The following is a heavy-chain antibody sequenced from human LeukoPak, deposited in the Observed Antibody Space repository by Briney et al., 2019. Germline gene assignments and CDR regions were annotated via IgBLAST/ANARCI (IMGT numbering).Heavy chain of an antibody. J-gene: IGHJ3*01. CDR1: EFTLRSHS. V-gene: IGHV3-48*04. CDR2: ISGGSEKV. Sequence: GGSLRLSCVASEFTLRSHSMDWVRQAPGKGLEWLAYISGGSEKVYYVGSVKGRFTISRDNAKNSLYLQMDRLRADDTAVYYCTRGFWSGKSDSFDVWGQGTMVTVAA. CDR3: TRGFWSGKSDSFDV. D-gene: IGHD3-3*01.